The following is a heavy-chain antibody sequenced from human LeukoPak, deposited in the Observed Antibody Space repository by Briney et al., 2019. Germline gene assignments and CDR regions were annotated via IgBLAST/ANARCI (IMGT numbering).Heavy chain of an antibody. V-gene: IGHV3-23*01. J-gene: IGHJ4*02. Sequence: GGSLRLSCAASGFTFSSYAMSWVRQAPGKGLEWVSAISGSGGSTYYADSVKGRFTISRDNSKNTLYLQMNSMSAEDAAVYYCAKDERGSGPGGDYWGQGTLVTVSS. CDR3: AKDERGSGPGGDY. D-gene: IGHD3-10*01. CDR2: ISGSGGST. CDR1: GFTFSSYA.